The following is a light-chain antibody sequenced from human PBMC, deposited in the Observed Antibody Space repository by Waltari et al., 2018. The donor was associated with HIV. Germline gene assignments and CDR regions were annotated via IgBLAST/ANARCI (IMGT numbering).Light chain of an antibody. Sequence: QSALTQPPSASGSPGQSVTISCTGTSSDVGGYNYVSWYQQHPGKAPKLMIDEVSKRPAGVPDRFSGSKSGSTASLTVSGLQAEDEADYYCSSYAGSNNRWVFGGGTKLTVL. CDR1: SSDVGGYNY. CDR2: EVS. CDR3: SSYAGSNNRWV. J-gene: IGLJ3*02. V-gene: IGLV2-8*01.